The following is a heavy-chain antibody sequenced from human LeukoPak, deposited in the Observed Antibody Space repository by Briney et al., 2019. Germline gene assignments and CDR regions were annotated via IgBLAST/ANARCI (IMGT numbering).Heavy chain of an antibody. CDR1: GFTFSNAW. D-gene: IGHD4-11*01. V-gene: IGHV3-15*01. Sequence: PGGSLRLSCAASGFTFSNAWMSWVRQAPGKGLEWLGRIKSKTEGATADYAAAVRDRFTISRDDSKNTLYLQMNSLKTEDTAVYYGPAAIYRDSRNWGQGTLVTGSS. J-gene: IGHJ1*01. CDR3: PAAIYRDSRN. CDR2: IKSKTEGATA.